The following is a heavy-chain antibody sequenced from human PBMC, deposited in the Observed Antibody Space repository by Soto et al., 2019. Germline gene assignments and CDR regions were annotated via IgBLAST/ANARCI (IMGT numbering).Heavy chain of an antibody. CDR1: GYTFSSYG. Sequence: AAVQVSCKASGYTFSSYGITWVRQAPGQGLEWMGWISVYSGKTSYAQKLQGRVTMTTDTSTSTAYMELRSLRSDDTAVYYCAREDLKIGWFDPWGQGTLVTVSS. CDR3: AREDLKIGWFDP. J-gene: IGHJ5*02. CDR2: ISVYSGKT. D-gene: IGHD3-10*01. V-gene: IGHV1-18*04.